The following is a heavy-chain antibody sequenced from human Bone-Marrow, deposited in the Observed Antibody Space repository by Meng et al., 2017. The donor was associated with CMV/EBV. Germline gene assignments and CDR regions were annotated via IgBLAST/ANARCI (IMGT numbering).Heavy chain of an antibody. J-gene: IGHJ5*02. V-gene: IGHV1-3*02. CDR3: ARVGVGVTIFGVVIINAFSWFDP. CDR2: SNAGNGNT. CDR1: GYTFTSYA. D-gene: IGHD3-3*01. Sequence: ASVKVSCKASGYTFTSYAMHWVRQAPGQRLEWMGWSNAGNGNTKYSQEFQGRVTMTRNTSISTAYMELSSLRSEDTAVYYCARVGVGVTIFGVVIINAFSWFDPWGQGTLVTVSS.